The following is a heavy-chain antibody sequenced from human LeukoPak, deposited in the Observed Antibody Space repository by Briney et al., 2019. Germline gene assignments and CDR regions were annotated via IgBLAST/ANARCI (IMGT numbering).Heavy chain of an antibody. J-gene: IGHJ3*02. V-gene: IGHV3-21*04. CDR3: AKGAEWELRHAFDI. CDR2: ISSSSSYI. Sequence: GGSLRLSCAASGFTFSSYSMNRVRQAPGKGLEWVSSISSSSSYIYYADSVKGRFTISRDNAKNSLYLQMDSLRAEDTAVYYCAKGAEWELRHAFDIWGQGTMVTVSS. CDR1: GFTFSSYS. D-gene: IGHD1-26*01.